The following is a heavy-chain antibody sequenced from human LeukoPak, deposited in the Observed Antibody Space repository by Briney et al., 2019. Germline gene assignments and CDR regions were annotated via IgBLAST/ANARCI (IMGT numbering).Heavy chain of an antibody. J-gene: IGHJ4*02. CDR1: GFTFSSYW. Sequence: QPGGSLRLSCAASGFTFSSYWMSWVRQAPGKGLEWVANIKQDGSEKYYVDSVKGRFTISRDNAKNSLYLQMNSLRAEDTAVYYCARDYGLWFSGWLDYWGQGTLVTVSS. D-gene: IGHD6-19*01. CDR2: IKQDGSEK. CDR3: ARDYGLWFSGWLDY. V-gene: IGHV3-7*01.